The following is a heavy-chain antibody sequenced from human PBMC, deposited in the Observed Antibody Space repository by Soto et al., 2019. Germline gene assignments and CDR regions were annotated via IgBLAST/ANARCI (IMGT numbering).Heavy chain of an antibody. CDR2: IIPIFGTA. V-gene: IGHV1-69*12. CDR3: ARGAIIGWTHAVDI. D-gene: IGHD6-19*01. J-gene: IGHJ3*02. CDR1: GGTFSSYA. Sequence: QVQLVQSGAEVKKPGSSVKVSCKASGGTFSSYAIRWVRQAPGQGLEWMGGIIPIFGTANYAQKFQGRVTITADETTSTAYMERSSRRSEDTAVYYCARGAIIGWTHAVDIWGQGTMVTVSS.